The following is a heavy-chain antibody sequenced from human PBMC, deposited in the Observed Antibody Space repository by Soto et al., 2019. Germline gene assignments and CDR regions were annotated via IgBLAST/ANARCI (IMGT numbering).Heavy chain of an antibody. Sequence: PGGSLTLSCGASGFTFDSYWMTWVRQAPGAGLEWVAQIKQDGGQTYYVDSVKGRFTISRDNAKTSLYLQMNSLRAEDTSVYFCARGGNGYENWPPYYYYGMDVWGQGITVTVSS. D-gene: IGHD5-12*01. CDR2: IKQDGGQT. CDR1: GFTFDSYW. CDR3: ARGGNGYENWPPYYYYGMDV. V-gene: IGHV3-7*01. J-gene: IGHJ6*02.